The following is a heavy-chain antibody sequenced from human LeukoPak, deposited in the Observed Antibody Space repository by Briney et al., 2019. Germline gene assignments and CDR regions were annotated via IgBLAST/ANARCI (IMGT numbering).Heavy chain of an antibody. CDR3: ARHTFGSHFDY. V-gene: IGHV4-59*08. J-gene: IGHJ4*02. CDR1: GGSISSYY. Sequence: SETLSLTCTVSGGSISSYYWSWIRQPPGKGLEWIGYIYYSGSTNYNPSLKSRVTISGDTSKNQFPPKLSSVTAADTAVYYCARHTFGSHFDYWGQGTLVTVSS. CDR2: IYYSGST. D-gene: IGHD3-16*01.